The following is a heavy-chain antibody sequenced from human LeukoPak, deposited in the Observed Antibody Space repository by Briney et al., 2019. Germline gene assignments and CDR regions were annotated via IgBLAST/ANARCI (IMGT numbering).Heavy chain of an antibody. CDR1: GIPFSNSG. CDR2: ISYDGNNL. Sequence: PGGSLRLSCAASGIPFSNSGMHWVRQAPGKGLEWVAIISYDGNNLYYAGSVKGRFTISRDNSKNTLYLQMNSLRAEDTAVYYCARDKYWRYFDYWGQGTLVTVSS. J-gene: IGHJ4*02. D-gene: IGHD2-8*02. CDR3: ARDKYWRYFDY. V-gene: IGHV3-30*03.